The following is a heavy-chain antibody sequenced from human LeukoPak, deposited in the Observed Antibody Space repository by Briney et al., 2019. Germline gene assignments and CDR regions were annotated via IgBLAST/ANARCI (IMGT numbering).Heavy chain of an antibody. D-gene: IGHD3-22*01. CDR2: ISGSGGST. CDR3: AKDNFPVRITMIVVVSFFDY. V-gene: IGHV3-23*01. J-gene: IGHJ4*02. CDR1: GFTFSSYA. Sequence: GGSLRLSCAASGFTFSSYAMSWVRQAPGKGLEWVSAISGSGGSTYYADSVKGRFTISRDNSKNTLYLQMNSLRAEDTAVYYCAKDNFPVRITMIVVVSFFDYWGQGTLVTVSS.